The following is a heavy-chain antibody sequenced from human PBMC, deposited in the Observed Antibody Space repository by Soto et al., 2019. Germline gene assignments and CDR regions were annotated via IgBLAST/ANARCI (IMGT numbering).Heavy chain of an antibody. D-gene: IGHD3-10*01. Sequence: SETLSLTCAVYGGSFSGYYWSWIRQPPGKGLEWIGEINHSGSTYYNPSLKSRVTISVDTSKNQFSLKLSSVTAADTAVYYCSLWFGELLSYYFDYWGQGTLVTVSS. CDR3: SLWFGELLSYYFDY. V-gene: IGHV4-34*01. CDR2: INHSGST. J-gene: IGHJ4*02. CDR1: GGSFSGYY.